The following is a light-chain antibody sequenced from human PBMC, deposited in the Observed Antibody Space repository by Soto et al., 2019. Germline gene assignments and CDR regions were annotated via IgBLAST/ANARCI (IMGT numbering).Light chain of an antibody. V-gene: IGLV1-44*01. J-gene: IGLJ2*01. Sequence: QSVLTQPPSASGTPGQRVTISCSGSSSNIGSNTVNWYQHLPRTAPKLLIYSNSQRPSGVPDRFSGSKSGTSASLAISGLQSEDEADYYCAAWDDGLNCPVFGGGTKLT. CDR2: SNS. CDR1: SSNIGSNT. CDR3: AAWDDGLNCPV.